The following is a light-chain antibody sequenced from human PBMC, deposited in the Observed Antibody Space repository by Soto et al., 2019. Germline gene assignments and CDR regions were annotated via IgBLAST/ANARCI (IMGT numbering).Light chain of an antibody. Sequence: QSVLTQPPSVSGAPGQRVTISCTGSSSNIGAGYDVHWYQQLPGTAPKLLIFGNSNRPSGVPDRFSGSKSDSSASLAIAGLQAEDEADYYCQSYDNSLTTYVVFGGGTKLTVL. CDR1: SSNIGAGYD. CDR3: QSYDNSLTTYVV. CDR2: GNS. V-gene: IGLV1-40*01. J-gene: IGLJ2*01.